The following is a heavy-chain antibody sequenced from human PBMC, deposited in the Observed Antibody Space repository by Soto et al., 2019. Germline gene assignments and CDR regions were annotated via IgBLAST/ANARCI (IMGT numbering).Heavy chain of an antibody. CDR1: GYSFTTYW. J-gene: IGHJ6*02. CDR2: IYPGDSDT. Sequence: HGESLKISCKGSGYSFTTYWIGWVRQMPGKGLECMGIIYPGDSDTRYSPSFQGQVTISADKSISTAYLQWSSLKASDTAMYYCAKTAAGGKNYYGMDVWGQGTTVTVSS. V-gene: IGHV5-51*01. D-gene: IGHD6-13*01. CDR3: AKTAAGGKNYYGMDV.